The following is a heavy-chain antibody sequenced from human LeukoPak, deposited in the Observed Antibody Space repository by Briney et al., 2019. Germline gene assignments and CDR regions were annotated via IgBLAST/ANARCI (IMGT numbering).Heavy chain of an antibody. D-gene: IGHD2-8*01. CDR3: AKGGQDIVLMVYAKGYYYYGMDV. CDR2: LSGSGDNT. Sequence: GGSLRLSCAASGFTFSSYAMSWVRQAPGKGLDWVSALSGSGDNTYYADSVKGRFTISRDNSKNTLYLQMNSLRAEDTAVYYCAKGGQDIVLMVYAKGYYYYGMDVWGQGTTVTVSS. V-gene: IGHV3-23*01. CDR1: GFTFSSYA. J-gene: IGHJ6*02.